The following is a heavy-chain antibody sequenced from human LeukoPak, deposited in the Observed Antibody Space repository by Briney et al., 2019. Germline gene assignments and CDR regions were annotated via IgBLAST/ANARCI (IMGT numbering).Heavy chain of an antibody. CDR1: GFTFSSYA. CDR2: ISYDGSNK. Sequence: GGSLRLSCAASGFTFSSYAMHWVRQAPGKGLEWVAVISYDGSNKYYADSVKGRFTISRDNSKNTLYLQMNSLRAEDTALYYCAKAVTNYFDYWGQGTLVTVSS. J-gene: IGHJ4*02. CDR3: AKAVTNYFDY. D-gene: IGHD4-11*01. V-gene: IGHV3-30-3*01.